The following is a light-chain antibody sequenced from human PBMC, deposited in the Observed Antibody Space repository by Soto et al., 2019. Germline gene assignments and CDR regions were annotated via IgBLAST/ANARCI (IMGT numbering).Light chain of an antibody. CDR1: TSDVGSYSL. V-gene: IGLV2-23*01. CDR2: XXX. Sequence: QSALTQPASVSGSPGQSITISCIGTTSDVGSYSLVSWYQQHPGKAPKIIIXXXXXXXXXXXXXXXGSKSGNTASLTISGXXXXXXXXXYCCSYAGTSSWLFGGGTKLTVL. CDR3: CSYAGTSSWL. J-gene: IGLJ3*02.